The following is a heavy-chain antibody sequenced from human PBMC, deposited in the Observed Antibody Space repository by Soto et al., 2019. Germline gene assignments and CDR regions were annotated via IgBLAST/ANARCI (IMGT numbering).Heavy chain of an antibody. V-gene: IGHV1-8*01. CDR3: TRNRRETGDFDF. J-gene: IGHJ4*02. CDR1: GYTFTTYD. CDR2: MNPDSGTT. Sequence: QVQLVQSGAEVRKPGASVKVSCKASGYTFTTYDINWLRQARGQGLQWMGWMNPDSGTTGYAQTFQGRVPWTRDTSMNTAYMELSRLTYEDTAVYYCTRNRRETGDFDFWGQGTLVTVSS. D-gene: IGHD7-27*01.